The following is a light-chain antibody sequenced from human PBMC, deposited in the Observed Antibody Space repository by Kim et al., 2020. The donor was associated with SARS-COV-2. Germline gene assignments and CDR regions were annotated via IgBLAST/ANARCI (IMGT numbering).Light chain of an antibody. CDR2: AAA. CDR1: QDISDY. Sequence: ASVGARFTITWRASQDISDYLVWFQQKPGEVPQRLIFAAATWQSGVPSRFRCSASGTEFTLTISSLQPEDFATYYCLQHKSYPPTFGQGTKVDIK. J-gene: IGKJ1*01. V-gene: IGKV1-17*03. CDR3: LQHKSYPPT.